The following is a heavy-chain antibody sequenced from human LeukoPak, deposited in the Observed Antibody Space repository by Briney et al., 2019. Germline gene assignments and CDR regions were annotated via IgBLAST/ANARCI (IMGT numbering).Heavy chain of an antibody. CDR1: VYTFTSYG. CDR3: ARDLAVAGTFLDY. Sequence: GASVTVSFTSSVYTFTSYGISWVRQAPGPRLEWLGWISAYNGNTNYAQKLQGRVTMTTDTSTSTAYMELRSLRSDDTAVYYCARDLAVAGTFLDYWGQGTLVTVSS. D-gene: IGHD6-19*01. J-gene: IGHJ4*02. CDR2: ISAYNGNT. V-gene: IGHV1-18*01.